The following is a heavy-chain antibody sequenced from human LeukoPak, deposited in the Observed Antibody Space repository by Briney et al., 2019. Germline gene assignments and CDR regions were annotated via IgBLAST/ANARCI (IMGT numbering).Heavy chain of an antibody. CDR3: VRAEDY. Sequence: GGSLRLSCVASGFTFSRKWMSWVRQAPGKGLEWVANIKEDGSERYYVDSVKGRFTISRDNAKNSLYLQMNSLKGEDTAVYYCVRAEDYWGQGILITVSS. V-gene: IGHV3-7*01. J-gene: IGHJ4*02. CDR1: GFTFSRKW. CDR2: IKEDGSER.